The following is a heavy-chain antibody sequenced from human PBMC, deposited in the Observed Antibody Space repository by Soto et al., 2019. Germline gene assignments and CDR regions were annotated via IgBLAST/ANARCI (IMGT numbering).Heavy chain of an antibody. J-gene: IGHJ5*02. D-gene: IGHD1-20*01. CDR3: ARHIVTGINPLWNNWFDP. V-gene: IGHV4-39*01. Sequence: SETLSLTCTVSGGSFRSISSNWGWTRKPPGKGWEWFGSSNYSGSTYYNPSLKSRVTISVDTSKNQFSLKLSSVTAADTAVYYCARHIVTGINPLWNNWFDPWGQGTLVTVSS. CDR1: GGSFRSISSN. CDR2: SNYSGST.